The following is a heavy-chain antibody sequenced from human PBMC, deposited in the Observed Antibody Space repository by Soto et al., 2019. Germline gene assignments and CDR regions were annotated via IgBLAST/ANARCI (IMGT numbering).Heavy chain of an antibody. CDR3: ARTTVTTIGYWYFDL. J-gene: IGHJ2*01. CDR1: GYTFPRYD. D-gene: IGHD4-17*01. V-gene: IGHV1-8*01. CDR2: MNPNSGNT. Sequence: ASVKVSCQESGYTFPRYDTIFVRQATGQGLEWMGWMNPNSGNTGYAQKFQGRVTMNRNTSISTAYMELSSLRSEDTAVYYCARTTVTTIGYWYFDLWGRGTLVT.